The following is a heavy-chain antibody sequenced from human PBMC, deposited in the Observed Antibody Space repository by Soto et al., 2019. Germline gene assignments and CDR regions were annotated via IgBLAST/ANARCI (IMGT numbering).Heavy chain of an antibody. D-gene: IGHD3-10*01. Sequence: EVQLLESGGGLVQPGGSLRLSCAASGFTFGSYAMSWVRQAPGKGLEWVSLISGTGASSEYANSVKGRFTISRDYSKTTVFLRMNSPRAADTAVYSCARGSGNYGSARFSHWCQGTLVTVSS. V-gene: IGHV3-23*01. CDR2: ISGTGASS. CDR1: GFTFGSYA. J-gene: IGHJ1*01. CDR3: ARGSGNYGSARFSH.